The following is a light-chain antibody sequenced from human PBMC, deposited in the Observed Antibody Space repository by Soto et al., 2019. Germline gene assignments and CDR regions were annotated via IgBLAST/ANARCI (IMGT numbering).Light chain of an antibody. V-gene: IGLV2-14*01. J-gene: IGLJ1*01. Sequence: QSVLTQPASVSGSPGQSITISCTGTSSDVGGYNYVSWYQQQSGKAPKLMIHEVSNRPSGVSNRFSGSKSGNTASLTISGLQAEDEADYYCLSFTSSFAYIFGTGTKVTVL. CDR1: SSDVGGYNY. CDR2: EVS. CDR3: LSFTSSFAYI.